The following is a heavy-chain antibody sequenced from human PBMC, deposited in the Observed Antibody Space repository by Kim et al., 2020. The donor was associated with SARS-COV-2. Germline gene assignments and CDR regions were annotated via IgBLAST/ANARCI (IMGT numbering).Heavy chain of an antibody. CDR3: ARDRMLRGVIGVFDS. CDR1: GLTISSNY. J-gene: IGHJ5*02. CDR2: IYSGGST. Sequence: GGSLRLSCAASGLTISSNYMSWVRQAPGKGLEWVSVIYSGGSTYYADSVKGRFTISRDNSKNTLYLQMNSLRAEDTAVYYCARDRMLRGVIGVFDSWGQG. V-gene: IGHV3-66*01. D-gene: IGHD3-10*01.